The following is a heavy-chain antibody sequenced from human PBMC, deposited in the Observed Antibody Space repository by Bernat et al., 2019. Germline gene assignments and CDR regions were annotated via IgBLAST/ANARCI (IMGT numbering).Heavy chain of an antibody. V-gene: IGHV3-15*01. Sequence: EVQLVESGGGLVKPGGSLRLSCAASGFTFSNAWMSWVRQAPGKGLEWVGRIKSKTDGGTTDYAAPVKGRFTISRDDSKNTLYLQMNSLKTEDTAVYYCTTEVDYGDYRGHLWGRDTLVTVSS. D-gene: IGHD4-17*01. J-gene: IGHJ2*01. CDR3: TTEVDYGDYRGHL. CDR2: IKSKTDGGTT. CDR1: GFTFSNAW.